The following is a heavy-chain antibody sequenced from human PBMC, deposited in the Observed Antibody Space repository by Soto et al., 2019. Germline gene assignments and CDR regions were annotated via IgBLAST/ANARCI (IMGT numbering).Heavy chain of an antibody. CDR2: IATKAYGGTL. Sequence: TGGSLRLSCTASGFTFVDYTMSWVRQAPGKGLEWVGFIATKAYGGTLEYAASVKGRFTISRDDSNSIAYLQMNSLKTEDTAVYYCTRVSGYSYGYSYGMDVWGQGTTVTVSS. J-gene: IGHJ6*02. V-gene: IGHV3-49*04. CDR1: GFTFVDYT. D-gene: IGHD5-18*01. CDR3: TRVSGYSYGYSYGMDV.